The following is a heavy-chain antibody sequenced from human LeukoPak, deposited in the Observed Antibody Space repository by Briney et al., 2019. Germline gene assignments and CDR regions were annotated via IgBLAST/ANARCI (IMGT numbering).Heavy chain of an antibody. CDR1: GGSISSGGYY. J-gene: IGHJ4*02. CDR3: ARGIGSSSWLAY. V-gene: IGHV4-31*03. Sequence: SETLSLTRTVSGGSISSGGYYWSWIRQHPGKGLEWIGYIHYSGSTDYNSSLKSRVTISVDTSKNHFSLKLSSVTAADTAVYYCARGIGSSSWLAYWGQGTLVTVST. D-gene: IGHD6-13*01. CDR2: IHYSGST.